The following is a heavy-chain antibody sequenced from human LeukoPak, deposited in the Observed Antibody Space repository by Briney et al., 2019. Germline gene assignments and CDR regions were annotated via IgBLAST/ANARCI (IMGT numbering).Heavy chain of an antibody. CDR2: ISGSGGST. CDR3: AKTLGYCSGGSCFSRYYFDY. Sequence: GGSLRLSCAASGFTFSSYAMIWVRQAPGKGLEWVSAISGSGGSTYYADSVKGRFTISRDNSKTTLYLQMNSLRAEDTAVYYCAKTLGYCSGGSCFSRYYFDYWGQGTLVTVSS. D-gene: IGHD2-15*01. V-gene: IGHV3-23*01. CDR1: GFTFSSYA. J-gene: IGHJ4*02.